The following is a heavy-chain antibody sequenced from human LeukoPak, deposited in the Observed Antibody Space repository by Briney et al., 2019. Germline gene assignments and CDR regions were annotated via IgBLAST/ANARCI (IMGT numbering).Heavy chain of an antibody. CDR2: ITTYNGNT. CDR3: ARGAYPYGGIDY. D-gene: IGHD4-23*01. Sequence: GTLVKVSCKASGYAFTTYAITLVRHAPGQGLEWMGWITTYNGNTNYAQKLQGRVTVTTHTSTSTAYMELRSLRSDDTAVYYCARGAYPYGGIDYWGQGTLVIVSS. CDR1: GYAFTTYA. J-gene: IGHJ4*02. V-gene: IGHV1-18*01.